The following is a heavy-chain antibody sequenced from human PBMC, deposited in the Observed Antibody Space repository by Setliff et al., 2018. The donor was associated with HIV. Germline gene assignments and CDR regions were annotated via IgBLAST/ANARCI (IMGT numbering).Heavy chain of an antibody. CDR1: GYVFTNYW. V-gene: IGHV5-51*01. CDR3: ARHFGISYRSPFDP. Sequence: GESLKISCKSSGYVFTNYWIGWVRQMPGKGLEWMGIISPDDSDTRYSPSFQGHVTISVDKSTSTAYLQWSSLKASDSAIYYCARHFGISYRSPFDPWGQGTLVTVSS. CDR2: ISPDDSDT. J-gene: IGHJ5*02. D-gene: IGHD3-3*01.